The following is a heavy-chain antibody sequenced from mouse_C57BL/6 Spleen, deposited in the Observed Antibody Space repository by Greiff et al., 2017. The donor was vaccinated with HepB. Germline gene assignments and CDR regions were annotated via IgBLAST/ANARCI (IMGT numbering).Heavy chain of an antibody. Sequence: VQLQQSGPELVKPGASVKISCKASGYAFSSSWMNWVKQRPGKGLEWIGRIYPGDGDTNYNGKFKGKATLTADKSSSTAYMQLSSLTSEDSAVYFCARSGYYGSPYWYFDVWGTGTTVTVSS. D-gene: IGHD1-1*01. J-gene: IGHJ1*03. CDR1: GYAFSSSW. CDR2: IYPGDGDT. CDR3: ARSGYYGSPYWYFDV. V-gene: IGHV1-82*01.